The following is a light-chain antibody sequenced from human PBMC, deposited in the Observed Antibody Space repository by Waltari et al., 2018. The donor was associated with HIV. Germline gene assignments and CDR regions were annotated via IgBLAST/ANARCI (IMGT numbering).Light chain of an antibody. CDR2: RNS. J-gene: IGLJ3*02. CDR1: NSNSGANH. V-gene: IGLV1-47*01. Sequence: SVLTQPPSASGTPGQRVTISCSGSNSNSGANHVYWYQQFPAAAPKLLIYRNSQWPSGVPDRFSGSKSGTSASLAISGLRSDDEANYCCATWDDSLSLWVFGGGTKLTVL. CDR3: ATWDDSLSLWV.